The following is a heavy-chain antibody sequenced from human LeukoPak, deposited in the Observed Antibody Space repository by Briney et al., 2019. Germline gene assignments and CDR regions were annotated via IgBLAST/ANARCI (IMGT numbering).Heavy chain of an antibody. J-gene: IGHJ4*02. CDR2: INHSGST. CDR1: GGSFSGYY. Sequence: SETLSLTCAVYGGSFSGYYWSWIRQPPGKGLEWIGEINHSGSTNYNPSPKSRVTISVDTSKNQFSLKLSSVTAADTAVYYCASAIVATRDLDYWGQGTLVTVSS. V-gene: IGHV4-34*01. D-gene: IGHD5-12*01. CDR3: ASAIVATRDLDY.